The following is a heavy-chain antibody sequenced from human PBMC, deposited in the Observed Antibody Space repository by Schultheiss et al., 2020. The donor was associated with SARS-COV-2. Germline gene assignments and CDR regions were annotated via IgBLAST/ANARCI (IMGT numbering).Heavy chain of an antibody. Sequence: SETLSLTCTVSGVSIGSGGYYWSWIRQHPGKGLEWIGYIHHSGGTFYNPSLTSRTVMSVDKSKNQFSLKLSSVTAADTAVYYCAREVATVAFDIWGQGTMVTVSS. CDR1: GVSIGSGGYY. CDR3: AREVATVAFDI. D-gene: IGHD5-12*01. J-gene: IGHJ3*02. CDR2: IHHSGGT. V-gene: IGHV4-31*03.